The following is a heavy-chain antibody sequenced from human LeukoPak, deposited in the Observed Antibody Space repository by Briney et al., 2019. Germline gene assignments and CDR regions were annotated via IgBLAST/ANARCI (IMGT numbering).Heavy chain of an antibody. D-gene: IGHD5-12*01. J-gene: IGHJ6*02. CDR3: TTDQFLRSTTYYGMDV. CDR2: IRSKADGGTT. CDR1: GFTFSNAW. Sequence: GGSLRLSCAASGFTFSNAWMNWVRQAPGKGLEWVGHIRSKADGGTTDYAAPVKGGFTISRDDSKNTLYLQMNSLKTEDTALYYCTTDQFLRSTTYYGMDVWGQGTTVTVSS. V-gene: IGHV3-15*07.